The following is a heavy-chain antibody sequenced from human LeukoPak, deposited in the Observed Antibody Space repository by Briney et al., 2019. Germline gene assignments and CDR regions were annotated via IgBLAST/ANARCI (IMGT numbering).Heavy chain of an antibody. J-gene: IGHJ4*02. V-gene: IGHV1-8*03. D-gene: IGHD3-10*01. Sequence: ASVKVSCKASGYTFTIYDINWVRQAPGQGREWMGWMNPNSGNTGYAQKFQGRVTITRNSSKSTAYMELSSLRSEDTAVYYCARVDGSGSYYNGWGQGTLVTVSS. CDR2: MNPNSGNT. CDR1: GYTFTIYD. CDR3: ARVDGSGSYYNG.